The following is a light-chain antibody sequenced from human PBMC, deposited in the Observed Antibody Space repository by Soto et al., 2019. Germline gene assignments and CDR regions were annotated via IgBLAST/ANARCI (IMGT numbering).Light chain of an antibody. CDR2: EVS. CDR3: SSSTSGSSLVV. Sequence: QSALTQPASVSGSPGQSITISCTGTSSDIGSYKYVSWYQQHPGKAPKLIIYEVSDRPSGISTRFSASKSGNTASLTISGLAAEDEDDYYCSSSTSGSSLVVFGGGTKLTVL. CDR1: SSDIGSYKY. V-gene: IGLV2-14*01. J-gene: IGLJ3*02.